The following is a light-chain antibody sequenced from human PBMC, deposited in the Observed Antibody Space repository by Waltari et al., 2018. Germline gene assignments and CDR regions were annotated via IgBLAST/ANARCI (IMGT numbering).Light chain of an antibody. CDR3: CSFAGRSTWV. J-gene: IGLJ1*01. V-gene: IGLV2-23*01. Sequence: QSALTQPASVSGSPGQSLAVSCTGSSSDVGTYNLVSWYQQHPGKASKLIIYDATKRPSVFSNRFSGSKSGNMSSLTISGLQAEDEAEYYCCSFAGRSTWVFGTGTKVTVL. CDR2: DAT. CDR1: SSDVGTYNL.